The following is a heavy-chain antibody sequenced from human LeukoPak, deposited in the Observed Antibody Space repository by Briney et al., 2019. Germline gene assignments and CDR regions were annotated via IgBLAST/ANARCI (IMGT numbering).Heavy chain of an antibody. CDR2: ISYDGSNK. V-gene: IGHV3-30-3*01. CDR1: GFTFSSYA. Sequence: GGSLRLSCAASGFTFSSYAMHWVRQAPGKGLEWVAVISYDGSNKYYADSVKGRFTISRDNSKNTLYLQMNSLRAEDTAVYYCARSRFYFDYWGQGTLVTVSS. J-gene: IGHJ4*02. CDR3: ARSRFYFDY.